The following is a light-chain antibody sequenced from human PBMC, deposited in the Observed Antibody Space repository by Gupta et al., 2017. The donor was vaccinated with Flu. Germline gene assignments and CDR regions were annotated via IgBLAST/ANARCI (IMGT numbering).Light chain of an antibody. Sequence: QSALTQITSASGSPGQTVTISCTGNGGDVGDYDYVSWYQVLPGKAPKLIIYEVIKRPSGVPDRFSGSKSGNTASLTVSGLQTEDEADYYCSSYAGNNVVVFGGGTKVTVL. CDR1: GGDVGDYDY. V-gene: IGLV2-8*01. J-gene: IGLJ2*01. CDR3: SSYAGNNVVV. CDR2: EVI.